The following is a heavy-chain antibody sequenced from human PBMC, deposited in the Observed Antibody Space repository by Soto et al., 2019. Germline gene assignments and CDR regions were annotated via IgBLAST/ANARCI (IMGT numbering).Heavy chain of an antibody. D-gene: IGHD6-19*01. J-gene: IGHJ4*02. CDR3: AREGKGWYYSDY. V-gene: IGHV4-59*01. Sequence: SETLSLTCTVSGGSITSFYWSWIRQTPGKGLEWIGHISYTGSTNYTPSLKSRVTIAVDTSKNQFSLNLTSVTAADTAVYYCAREGKGWYYSDYWGQGALVTVSS. CDR1: GGSITSFY. CDR2: ISYTGST.